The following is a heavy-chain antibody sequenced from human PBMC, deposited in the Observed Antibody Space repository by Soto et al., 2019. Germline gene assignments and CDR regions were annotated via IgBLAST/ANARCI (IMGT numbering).Heavy chain of an antibody. V-gene: IGHV1-18*04. Sequence: QAQLVQSGAEVKKPGASVKVSCKASVFTSSGISWVRQAPGQRLEWMGWISTHNGNTIYAQKFQGRVIMTMDTSTTTGYMELRSLRPDDTAVYLCAREGILGLFDAYDLWGQGTMVTVSS. J-gene: IGHJ3*01. CDR1: VFTSSG. CDR2: ISTHNGNT. D-gene: IGHD3-3*01. CDR3: AREGILGLFDAYDL.